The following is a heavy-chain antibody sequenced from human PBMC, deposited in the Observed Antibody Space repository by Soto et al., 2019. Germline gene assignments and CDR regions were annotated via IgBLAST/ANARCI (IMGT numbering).Heavy chain of an antibody. J-gene: IGHJ5*02. V-gene: IGHV1-18*01. CDR1: GYTFTSYG. CDR2: ISAYNGNT. Sequence: ASVKVSCKASGYTFTSYGISWVRQAPGQGLEWMGWISAYNGNTNYAQKLQGRVTMTTDTSTSTAYMELRSLRSDDTAVYYCVRESLGYCSGGSCYGPNWFDPWGQGTLVTVSS. D-gene: IGHD2-15*01. CDR3: VRESLGYCSGGSCYGPNWFDP.